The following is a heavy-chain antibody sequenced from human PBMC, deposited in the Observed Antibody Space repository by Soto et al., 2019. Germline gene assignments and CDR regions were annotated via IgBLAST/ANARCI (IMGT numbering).Heavy chain of an antibody. J-gene: IGHJ3*02. V-gene: IGHV3-23*01. D-gene: IGHD6-13*01. CDR3: AKDQEAAGTQGLDAFDI. Sequence: GSLRLSCAASGFTFSSYAMSWVRQAPGKGLEWVSAISGSGGSTYYADSVKGRFTISRDNSKNTLYLQMNSLRAEDTAVYYCAKDQEAAGTQGLDAFDIWGQGTMVTVSS. CDR1: GFTFSSYA. CDR2: ISGSGGST.